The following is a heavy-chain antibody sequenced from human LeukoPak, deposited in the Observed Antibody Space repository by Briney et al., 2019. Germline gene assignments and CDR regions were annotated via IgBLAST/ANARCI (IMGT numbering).Heavy chain of an antibody. CDR2: IDYSGST. Sequence: PSETLSLTCTVSGGSMRSHYWSWIRQTPGKGLESIGYIDYSGSTRYNPSLQSRVTISVDTSKNQFSLKLTSVTATDTAVYYCARLINNDNSGDADTFDMWGQGTVVTVFS. D-gene: IGHD3-22*01. V-gene: IGHV4-59*11. J-gene: IGHJ3*02. CDR1: GGSMRSHY. CDR3: ARLINNDNSGDADTFDM.